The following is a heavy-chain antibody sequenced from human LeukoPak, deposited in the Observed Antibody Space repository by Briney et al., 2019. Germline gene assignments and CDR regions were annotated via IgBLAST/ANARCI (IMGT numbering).Heavy chain of an antibody. V-gene: IGHV4-34*01. CDR3: ARGLVAARPKRGNWFDP. CDR2: INHSGST. D-gene: IGHD6-6*01. Sequence: SETLSLTCAVYGGSFSGYYWSWIRQPPGKGLEWIGEINHSGSTNYNPSLKSRVTISVDPSKNQFSLKLSSVTAADTAVYYCARGLVAARPKRGNWFDPWGQGTLVTVSS. CDR1: GGSFSGYY. J-gene: IGHJ5*02.